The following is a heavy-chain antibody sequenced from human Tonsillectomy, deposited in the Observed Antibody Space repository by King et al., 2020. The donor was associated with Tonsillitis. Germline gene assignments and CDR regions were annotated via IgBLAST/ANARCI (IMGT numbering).Heavy chain of an antibody. V-gene: IGHV3-74*01. J-gene: IGHJ3*02. CDR1: GFTFSSYW. CDR3: TRVRTVGFDAFDI. CDR2: FKSDGSST. Sequence: VQLVESGGGLVQPGGSLRLSCAASGFTFSSYWMHWVRQAPGKGLVWVSRFKSDGSSTSYADSVKGRFTISSDNAKNTLYLRMNSLRAEDTAVYFCTRVRTVGFDAFDIWGQGTMVTVSS. D-gene: IGHD1/OR15-1a*01.